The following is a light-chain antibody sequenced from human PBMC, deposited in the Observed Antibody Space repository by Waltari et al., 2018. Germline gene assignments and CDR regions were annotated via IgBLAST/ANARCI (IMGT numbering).Light chain of an antibody. V-gene: IGLV1-40*01. CDR2: GKH. J-gene: IGLJ3*02. Sequence: WYQQLQGTAPRLLIYGKHNRPSGVPDRFSGSKSATSASLAITGLQAEDEADYYCQSYDSSLGGVFGGGTKVTVL. CDR3: QSYDSSLGGV.